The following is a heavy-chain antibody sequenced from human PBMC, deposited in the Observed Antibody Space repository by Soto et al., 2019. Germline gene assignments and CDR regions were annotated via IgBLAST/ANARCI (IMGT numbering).Heavy chain of an antibody. CDR1: GYTFTRDL. CDR3: ATYSTSWSYFDY. D-gene: IGHD6-13*01. V-gene: IGHV1-3*01. CDR2: INAGNGDT. J-gene: IGHJ4*02. Sequence: ASVKVSCKASGYTFTRDLMHWVRQAPGQRLEWMGWINAGNGDTEYSQKFRGRVTISRDTSANTAYMELSSLTSEDTAVYYCATYSTSWSYFDYWGQGTVVTVSS.